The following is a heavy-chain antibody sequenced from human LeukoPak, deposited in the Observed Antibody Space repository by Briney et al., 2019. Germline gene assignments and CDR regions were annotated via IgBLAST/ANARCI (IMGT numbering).Heavy chain of an antibody. J-gene: IGHJ6*02. D-gene: IGHD4-17*01. CDR3: VGAGHGDARPYHYSMDV. CDR1: GFTFSQYG. V-gene: IGHV3-33*01. Sequence: QPGGSLRLSCAASGFTFSQYGMHWVRQAPGKGLEWVAVIWYDGSYKYYADSVRGRFTISRDNSKNTVYVQMNSLRVEDTAVYYCVGAGHGDARPYHYSMDVWGQGTTVTVSS. CDR2: IWYDGSYK.